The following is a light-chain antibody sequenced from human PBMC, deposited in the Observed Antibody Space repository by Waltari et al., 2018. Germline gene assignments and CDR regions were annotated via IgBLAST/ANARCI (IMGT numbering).Light chain of an antibody. CDR3: QSADTSGSWV. Sequence: SYELTQPPSVSVSPGQTARITCPGDALPKDDAQGYQQKPGQVPVLVMYNDTERPSGIPERFSGSTSGTTVTLTIGGVQAEDEADYYCQSADTSGSWVFGGGTKLAVL. CDR1: ALPKDD. V-gene: IGLV3-25*03. CDR2: NDT. J-gene: IGLJ3*02.